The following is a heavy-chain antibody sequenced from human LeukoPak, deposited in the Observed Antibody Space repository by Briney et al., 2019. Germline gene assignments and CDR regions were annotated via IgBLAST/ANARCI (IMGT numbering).Heavy chain of an antibody. V-gene: IGHV6-1*01. CDR2: TYYRSKWYN. D-gene: IGHD3-16*01. J-gene: IGHJ3*02. CDR3: ASSSLRGSDAFDI. Sequence: SQTLLLTCAISGDSVSSNTAGWSWIRQSPSRGLEWLGRTYYRSKWYNDDAGSVKSRITINADTAKNQFSLQLNSVTPEDTALYYCASSSLRGSDAFDIWGQGTMVTVSS. CDR1: GDSVSSNTAG.